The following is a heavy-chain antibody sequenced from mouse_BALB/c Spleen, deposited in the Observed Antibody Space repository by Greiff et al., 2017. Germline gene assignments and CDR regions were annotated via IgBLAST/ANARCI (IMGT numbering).Heavy chain of an antibody. CDR3: VRDRYYYGSSPFAY. CDR1: GFSLTSYG. CDR2: IWTGGGT. V-gene: IGHV2-9-2*01. J-gene: IGHJ3*01. Sequence: VKLMESGPGLVAPSQSLSITCTVSGFSLTSYGVHWVRQPPGKGLEWLGVIWTGGGTNYNSAFMSRLSISKDNSKSQVFLKMNSLQTDDTAIYYCVRDRYYYGSSPFAYWGQGTLVTVSA. D-gene: IGHD1-1*01.